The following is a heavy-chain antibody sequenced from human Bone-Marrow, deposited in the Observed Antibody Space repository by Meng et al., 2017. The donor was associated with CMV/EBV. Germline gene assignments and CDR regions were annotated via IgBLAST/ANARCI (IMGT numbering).Heavy chain of an antibody. D-gene: IGHD2-2*01. CDR2: IYPGDSDT. V-gene: IGHV5-51*01. CDR3: ARHWGDIVVVPAAEQGFDP. Sequence: GESLKISRNGSGYSFTSYWIGWVRQMSGKGLEWMGIIYPGDSDTRYSPSFQGQVTISADKSISIAYLQWSSLKAPDTAMYYWARHWGDIVVVPAAEQGFDPWGQGTLVTVSS. CDR1: GYSFTSYW. J-gene: IGHJ5*02.